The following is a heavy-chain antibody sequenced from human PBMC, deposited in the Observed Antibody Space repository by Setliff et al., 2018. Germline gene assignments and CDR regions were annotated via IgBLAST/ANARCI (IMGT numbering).Heavy chain of an antibody. CDR2: TSFSGDNT. J-gene: IGHJ5*02. CDR3: ARAELLWFGGFDP. CDR1: GFTFGDYY. D-gene: IGHD3-10*01. V-gene: IGHV3-23*01. Sequence: GGSLRLSCSASGFTFGDYYMSWIRQAPGKGLEWVSTTSFSGDNTYYADSLKGRFTISRDNSKNTLYLQMNSLRAEDTAVYYCARAELLWFGGFDPWGQGTLVTVSS.